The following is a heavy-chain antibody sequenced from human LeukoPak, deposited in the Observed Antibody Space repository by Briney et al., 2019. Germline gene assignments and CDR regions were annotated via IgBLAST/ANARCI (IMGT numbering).Heavy chain of an antibody. J-gene: IGHJ4*02. V-gene: IGHV3-30*18. CDR1: GFTFSSYG. CDR2: ISYDGSNK. Sequence: GGSLRLSCAASGFTFSSYGMHWVRQAPGKGLEWVAVISYDGSNKYYADSVKGRFTISRDNSKNTLYLQMNSLRAEDTAVYYCAKDQSSQYYYDSSGTLDYWGQGTLVTVSS. CDR3: AKDQSSQYYYDSSGTLDY. D-gene: IGHD3-22*01.